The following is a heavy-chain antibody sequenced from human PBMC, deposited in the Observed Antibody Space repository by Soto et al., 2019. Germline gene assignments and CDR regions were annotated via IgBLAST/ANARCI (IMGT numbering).Heavy chain of an antibody. CDR3: VKDGVLLWFGELPITGAFDI. CDR2: ISSNGGST. Sequence: PGWSLRLSCSSSVFTFSSYAMHWVRQAPGKGLEYVSAISSNGGSTYYADSVKGRFTISRDNSKNTLYLQMSSLRAEDTAVYYCVKDGVLLWFGELPITGAFDIWGQGTMVTVSS. D-gene: IGHD3-10*01. V-gene: IGHV3-64D*06. CDR1: VFTFSSYA. J-gene: IGHJ3*02.